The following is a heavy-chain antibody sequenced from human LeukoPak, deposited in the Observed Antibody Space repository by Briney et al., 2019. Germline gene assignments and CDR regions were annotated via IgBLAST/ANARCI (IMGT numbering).Heavy chain of an antibody. CDR2: IYNSGST. D-gene: IGHD6-13*01. CDR1: GGSISSSSYY. Sequence: SETLSLTCTVSGGSISSSSYYWGWIRQPPGKGLEWIGYIYNSGSTNYNPSLKSRVAISVDTSKNQFSLKLSSVTAADTAVYYCARLSVIGVLYSSSWTRAYWFDHWGQGTLVTVSS. CDR3: ARLSVIGVLYSSSWTRAYWFDH. V-gene: IGHV4-39*07. J-gene: IGHJ5*02.